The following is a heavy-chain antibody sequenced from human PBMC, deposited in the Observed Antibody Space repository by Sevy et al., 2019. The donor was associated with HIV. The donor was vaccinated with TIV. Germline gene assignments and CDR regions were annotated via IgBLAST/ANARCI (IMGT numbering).Heavy chain of an antibody. Sequence: GGSLRLSCSASGINFRNSIFHWVRQAPGKGLEWVALMSFDGSIQYFGDSEMGRRTISRDDSKNTFYLQVNSLRVEDTAVYYCAREGETSGHAGAFDIWGQGTMVTVSS. CDR2: MSFDGSIQ. J-gene: IGHJ3*02. CDR3: AREGETSGHAGAFDI. D-gene: IGHD1-26*01. CDR1: GINFRNSI. V-gene: IGHV3-30*04.